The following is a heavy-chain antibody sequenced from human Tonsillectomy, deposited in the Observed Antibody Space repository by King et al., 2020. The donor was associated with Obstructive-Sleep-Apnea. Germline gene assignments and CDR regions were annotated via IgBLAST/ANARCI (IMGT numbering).Heavy chain of an antibody. D-gene: IGHD5-24*01. CDR3: ATGEGYNYTY. CDR2: MFPGDSDT. J-gene: IGHJ6*01. CDR1: GYRFTSYW. V-gene: IGHV5-51*01. Sequence: VQLVESGAEVKKPGESLKISCKGSGYRFTSYWIGWVRQMPGKGLNWWGLMFPGDSDTSYSPSFQGQVTISADKPISTAYLQWSSLKASDTAMYYWATGEGYNYTYWGQGTTVTVSS.